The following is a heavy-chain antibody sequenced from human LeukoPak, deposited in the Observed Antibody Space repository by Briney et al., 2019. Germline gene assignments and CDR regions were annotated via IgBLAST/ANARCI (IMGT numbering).Heavy chain of an antibody. J-gene: IGHJ4*02. CDR1: GYSFATYW. CDR3: ATPSPREYCSSTTCYFNY. D-gene: IGHD2-2*01. V-gene: IGHV5-51*01. CDR2: IYPDDSDT. Sequence: GESLKISCKVSGYSFATYWIGWVRQMPGKGLEWMGIIYPDDSDTRYSPSFQGQVTISADKSISTAYLQWSSLKASDTAMYYCATPSPREYCSSTTCYFNYWGQGTLVTVPS.